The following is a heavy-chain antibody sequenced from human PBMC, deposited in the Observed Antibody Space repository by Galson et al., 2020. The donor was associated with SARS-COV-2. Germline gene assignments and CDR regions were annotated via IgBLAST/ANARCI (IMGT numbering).Heavy chain of an antibody. J-gene: IGHJ4*02. V-gene: IGHV4-59*13. CDR2: IYYSGST. D-gene: IGHD6-19*01. CDR3: ARDQSSGWGGHDY. CDR1: GGSISSYY. Sequence: RLSETLSLTCTVSGGSISSYYWSWIRQPPGKELEWIGNIYYSGSTSYNPSLKSRVTISVDTSKNQFFLIMSSVTAADTAVYYCARDQSSGWGGHDYWGQGTLVTVSS.